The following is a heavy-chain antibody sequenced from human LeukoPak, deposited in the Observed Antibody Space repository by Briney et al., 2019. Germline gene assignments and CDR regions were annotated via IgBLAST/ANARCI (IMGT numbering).Heavy chain of an antibody. CDR2: IHPEGNEK. CDR3: ARGDDFSGDH. J-gene: IGHJ4*02. V-gene: IGHV3-7*04. D-gene: IGHD1-1*01. Sequence: GVSLRLSCLVSGFTFSKFWMSWVRQAPGRGLEWVANIHPEGNEKYHVESVKGRFTISRDNAKNLLFLQMNGLRVEDTAVYYCARGDDFSGDHWGQGTLVTVSS. CDR1: GFTFSKFW.